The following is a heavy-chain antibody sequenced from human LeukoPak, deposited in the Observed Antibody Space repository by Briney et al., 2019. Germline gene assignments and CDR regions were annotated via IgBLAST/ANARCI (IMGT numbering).Heavy chain of an antibody. CDR1: GGTFSSYA. CDR3: ARARFLEWLLYSYYGMDV. Sequence: SVKASCKASGGTFSSYAISWVRQAPGQGLEWMGRIIPILGIANYAQKFQGRVTITADESTSTAYMELSSLRSEDTAVYYCARARFLEWLLYSYYGMDVWGQGTTVTVSS. J-gene: IGHJ6*02. V-gene: IGHV1-69*04. D-gene: IGHD3-3*01. CDR2: IIPILGIA.